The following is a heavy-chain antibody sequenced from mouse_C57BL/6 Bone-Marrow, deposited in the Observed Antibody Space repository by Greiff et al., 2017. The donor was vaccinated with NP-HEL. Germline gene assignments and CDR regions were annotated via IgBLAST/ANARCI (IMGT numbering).Heavy chain of an antibody. V-gene: IGHV10-1*01. Sequence: EVQGVESGGGLVQPKGSLKLSCAASGFSFNTYAMNWVRQAPGKGLEWVARIRSKSNNYATYYADSVKDRFTISRDDSESMLYLQMNNLKTEDTAMYYCVRHEDYGSSYPYWYFDVWGTGTTVTVSS. CDR3: VRHEDYGSSYPYWYFDV. J-gene: IGHJ1*03. D-gene: IGHD1-1*01. CDR1: GFSFNTYA. CDR2: IRSKSNNYAT.